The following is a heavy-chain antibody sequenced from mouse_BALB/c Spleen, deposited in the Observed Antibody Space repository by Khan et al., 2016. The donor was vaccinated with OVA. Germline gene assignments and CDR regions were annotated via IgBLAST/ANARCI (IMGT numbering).Heavy chain of an antibody. V-gene: IGHV9-1*02. Sequence: QIQLVQSGPELKKPGETVKISCKASGYTFTNYGMNWVKQAPGKGLKWMGWIHTYTGEPTYADDFKGRFAFSLETSASTAYLQINNLKNEDMATYFCAREPTRFDYWGQGTTLTVSS. CDR1: GYTFTNYG. CDR2: IHTYTGEP. CDR3: AREPTRFDY. J-gene: IGHJ2*01.